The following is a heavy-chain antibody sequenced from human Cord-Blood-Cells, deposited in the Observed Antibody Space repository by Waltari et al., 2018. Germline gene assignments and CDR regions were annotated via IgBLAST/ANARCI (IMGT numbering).Heavy chain of an antibody. CDR3: AAENSGYDYYFDY. D-gene: IGHD5-12*01. CDR2: IVVGSGNT. CDR1: GFTFTSSA. Sequence: QMQLVQSGPEVKKPGTSVKVSCKASGFTFTSSAVQWVRQARGQRLEWIGWIVVGSGNTNYAQKFQERVTITRDMSTITAYMELSSLRSEDTAVYYCAAENSGYDYYFDYWGQGTLVTVSS. J-gene: IGHJ4*02. V-gene: IGHV1-58*01.